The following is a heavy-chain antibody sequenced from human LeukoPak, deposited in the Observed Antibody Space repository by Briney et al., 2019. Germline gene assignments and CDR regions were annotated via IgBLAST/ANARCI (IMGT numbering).Heavy chain of an antibody. V-gene: IGHV3-48*01. D-gene: IGHD3-22*01. CDR3: PRVLHKKYYDSTSYYGY. Sequence: PGGSLRLSCAASGFTFSSYSMNWVRQAPGKGLEWVSYISSSSRTIYYADSVKGRFTISRDNAKKSLYLQINRLRAEETAVYYFPRVLHKKYYDSTSYYGYWGQGTLVTVSS. J-gene: IGHJ4*02. CDR2: ISSSSRTI. CDR1: GFTFSSYS.